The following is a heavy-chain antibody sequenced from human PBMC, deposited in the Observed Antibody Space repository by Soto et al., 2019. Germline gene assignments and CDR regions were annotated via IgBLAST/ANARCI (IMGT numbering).Heavy chain of an antibody. Sequence: PGGSLRLSCAASGITFSDFAMGWVRQAPGEGLEWVSGIDKSGAYTYYADSVKGRFTISRDNSKKILYLQMNNLRAEDTAVYYCARRPDAFDIWGQGTKVTVSS. CDR1: GITFSDFA. CDR2: IDKSGAYT. V-gene: IGHV3-23*01. J-gene: IGHJ3*02. CDR3: ARRPDAFDI.